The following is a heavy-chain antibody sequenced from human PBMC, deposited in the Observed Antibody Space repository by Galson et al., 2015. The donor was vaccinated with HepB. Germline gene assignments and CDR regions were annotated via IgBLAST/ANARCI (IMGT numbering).Heavy chain of an antibody. D-gene: IGHD1-7*01. J-gene: IGHJ6*02. Sequence: KGLEWVSVIYTGGSTYYADSVRGRFSISRDNSRNTLYLQMNSLGAEDTALYYCARDHWDYRHGMDVWGQGTTVTVSS. V-gene: IGHV3-53*01. CDR2: IYTGGST. CDR3: ARDHWDYRHGMDV.